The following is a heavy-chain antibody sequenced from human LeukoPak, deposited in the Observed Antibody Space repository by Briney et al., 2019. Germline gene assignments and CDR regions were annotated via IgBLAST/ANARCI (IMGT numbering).Heavy chain of an antibody. D-gene: IGHD5-12*01. V-gene: IGHV1-69*13. CDR1: GGTFSSYA. Sequence: GASVKVSCKASGGTFSSYAISWVRQAPGQGLEWMGGIIPIFGTANYAQKFQGRVTITADESTSTAYMELSSLRSEDTAVYYCARGRGYSGYDQYGMDVWGQGTTVTVSS. CDR3: ARGRGYSGYDQYGMDV. J-gene: IGHJ6*02. CDR2: IIPIFGTA.